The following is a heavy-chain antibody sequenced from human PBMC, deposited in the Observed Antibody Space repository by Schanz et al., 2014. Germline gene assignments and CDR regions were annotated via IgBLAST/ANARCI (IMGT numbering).Heavy chain of an antibody. CDR1: GYTFTGHY. Sequence: QVQLVQSGAEVKKPGASVKVSCKASGYTFTGHYMHWVRQAPGQGLEWMGRINPNSGGTNYAQKFQGRVTMTWDTSPSTAYMELRRLRSDATAIYYCARDGHSSNWRSYFFYGLDVWGQGTTVTVSS. CDR3: ARDGHSSNWRSYFFYGLDV. J-gene: IGHJ6*02. V-gene: IGHV1-2*06. CDR2: INPNSGGT. D-gene: IGHD6-13*01.